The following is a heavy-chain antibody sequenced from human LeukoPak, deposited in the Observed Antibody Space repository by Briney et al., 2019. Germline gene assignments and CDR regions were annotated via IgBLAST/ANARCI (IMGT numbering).Heavy chain of an antibody. CDR2: INPSGGST. CDR3: ARWEEAAAGMGDDAFDI. J-gene: IGHJ3*02. CDR1: GYTFSGYY. V-gene: IGHV1-46*01. Sequence: ASVKVSCKASGYTFSGYYMHWVRQAPGQGLEWMGIINPSGGSTSYAQKFQGRVTMTRDTSTSTVYMELSSLRSEDTAVYYCARWEEAAAGMGDDAFDIWGQGTMVTVSS. D-gene: IGHD6-13*01.